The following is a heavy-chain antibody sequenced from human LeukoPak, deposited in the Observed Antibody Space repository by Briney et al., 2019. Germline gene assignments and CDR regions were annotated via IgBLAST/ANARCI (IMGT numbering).Heavy chain of an antibody. CDR2: IYHSGST. D-gene: IGHD3-22*01. Sequence: SETLSLTCTVSGVXITSYYCSWIRQPPGKGLEWIGSIYHSGSTNDNPSLKSRVTTSVDTSKNQFSLKLNSVTAADTAVYYCARRLTYYFDSSGYYVTDAFDIWGQGTMVTVSS. CDR3: ARRLTYYFDSSGYYVTDAFDI. CDR1: GVXITSYY. V-gene: IGHV4-59*01. J-gene: IGHJ3*02.